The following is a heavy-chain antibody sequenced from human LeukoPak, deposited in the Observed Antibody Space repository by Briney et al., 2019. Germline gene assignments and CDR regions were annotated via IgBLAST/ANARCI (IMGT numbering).Heavy chain of an antibody. CDR2: INHSGST. D-gene: IGHD1-7*01. CDR1: GGSFSGYY. Sequence: SETLSLTCAVYGGSFSGYYWSWIRQPPGKGLEWIGEINHSGSTNYNPSLKSRVTISVDTSKNQFSLKLSSVTAADTAVYYCARIGWNYAQAGGGYYYMDVWGKGTTVTVSS. CDR3: ARIGWNYAQAGGGYYYMDV. J-gene: IGHJ6*03. V-gene: IGHV4-34*01.